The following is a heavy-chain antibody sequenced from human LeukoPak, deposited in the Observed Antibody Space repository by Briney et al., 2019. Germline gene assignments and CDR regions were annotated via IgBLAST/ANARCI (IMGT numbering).Heavy chain of an antibody. Sequence: GGSLRLSYAASGFTVTTHSMSWVRQAPGKGLEWVSGISFSGENTHYGDSVKGRFTISRDNSKNTIYLEMRSLRADDTATYYCAKGSSWYFVTCYFHDWAQGPLVYVSS. CDR3: AKGSSWYFVTCYFHD. CDR1: GFTVTTHS. V-gene: IGHV3-23*01. CDR2: ISFSGENT. J-gene: IGHJ4*02. D-gene: IGHD6-13*01.